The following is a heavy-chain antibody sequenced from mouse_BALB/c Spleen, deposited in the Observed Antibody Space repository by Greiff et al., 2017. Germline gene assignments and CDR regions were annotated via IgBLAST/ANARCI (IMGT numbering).Heavy chain of an antibody. V-gene: IGHV5-4*02. CDR1: GFTFSDYY. Sequence: EVQRVESGGGLVKPGGSLKLSCAASGFTFSDYYMYWVRQTPEKRLEWVATISDGGSYTYYPDSVKGRFTISRDNAKNNLYLQMSSLKSEDTAMYYCARDIKSRFAYWGQGTLVTVSA. CDR2: ISDGGSYT. CDR3: ARDIKSRFAY. D-gene: IGHD1-3*01. J-gene: IGHJ3*01.